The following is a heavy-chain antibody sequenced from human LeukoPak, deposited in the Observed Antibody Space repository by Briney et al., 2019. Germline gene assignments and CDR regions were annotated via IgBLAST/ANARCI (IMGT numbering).Heavy chain of an antibody. CDR2: IKQDVSEK. CDR3: ARDPYCGGDCSPDY. J-gene: IGHJ4*02. CDR1: GFTFDDYG. V-gene: IGHV3-7*03. D-gene: IGHD2-21*02. Sequence: PGGSLRLSCAASGFTFDDYGMSWVRQAPGKGLECVANIKQDVSEKYYVDSVKGRFTISRDNAKNSLYLQMNSLRAEDTAVYYCARDPYCGGDCSPDYWGQGTLVTVSS.